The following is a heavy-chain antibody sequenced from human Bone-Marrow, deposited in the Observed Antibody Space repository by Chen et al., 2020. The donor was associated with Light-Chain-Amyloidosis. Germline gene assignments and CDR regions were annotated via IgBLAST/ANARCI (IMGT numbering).Heavy chain of an antibody. D-gene: IGHD3-3*01. J-gene: IGHJ4*02. CDR3: ARHPDLDYFDY. V-gene: IGHV4-39*01. Sequence: QLQLQESGPGLVKPSETLSLTCTVSGGSISSRSYYWGWIRQPPGKGLEWIGSIYYSGSTYYNPSLKSRVTISVDTSKNQFSLKLSSVTAADTAVYYCARHPDLDYFDYWGQGTLVTVSS. CDR1: GGSISSRSYY. CDR2: IYYSGST.